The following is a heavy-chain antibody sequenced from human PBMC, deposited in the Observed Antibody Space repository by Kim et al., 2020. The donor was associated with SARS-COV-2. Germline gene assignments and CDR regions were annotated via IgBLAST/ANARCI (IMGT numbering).Heavy chain of an antibody. D-gene: IGHD6-13*01. V-gene: IGHV3-53*01. Sequence: KGRFTISRDNSKNTLYLQMNSLRAEDTAVYYCARVDIAAAGAYYYYGMDVWGQGTTVTVSS. CDR3: ARVDIAAAGAYYYYGMDV. J-gene: IGHJ6*02.